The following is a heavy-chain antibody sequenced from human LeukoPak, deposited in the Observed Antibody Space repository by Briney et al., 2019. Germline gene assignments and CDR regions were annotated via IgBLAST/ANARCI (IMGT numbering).Heavy chain of an antibody. D-gene: IGHD6-13*01. CDR2: IYSGGST. J-gene: IGHJ3*02. CDR3: ARDSGIAAAGDI. V-gene: IGHV3-53*01. CDR1: GFTFNNYG. Sequence: GGSLRLSCAASGFTFNNYGINRVRQAPGKGLEWVSVIYSGGSTYYADSVKGRFTISRDNSKNTLYLQMNSLRAEDTAVYYCARDSGIAAAGDIWGQGTMVTVSS.